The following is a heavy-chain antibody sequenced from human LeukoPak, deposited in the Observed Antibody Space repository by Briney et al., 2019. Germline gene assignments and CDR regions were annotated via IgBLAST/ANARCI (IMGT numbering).Heavy chain of an antibody. Sequence: PGGSLRLSCAASGFTFSSYAMSWVRQAPGEGVEWVSAISGSGGSTYYADSVKGRFTISRDNSKNTLYLQMNSLRAEDTAVYYCAKLASPRVSGRYGIVDYWGQGTLVTVSS. CDR2: ISGSGGST. CDR1: GFTFSSYA. V-gene: IGHV3-23*01. CDR3: AKLASPRVSGRYGIVDY. D-gene: IGHD6-19*01. J-gene: IGHJ4*02.